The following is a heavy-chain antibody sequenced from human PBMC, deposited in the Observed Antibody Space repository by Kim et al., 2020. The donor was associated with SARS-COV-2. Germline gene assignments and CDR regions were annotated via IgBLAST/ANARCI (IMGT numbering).Heavy chain of an antibody. CDR3: VREYID. V-gene: IGHV3-72*01. CDR2: TRSKAHSYTT. CDR1: GFTFSDHY. Sequence: GGSLRLSCAASGFTFSDHYMDWVRQAPGKGLEWVGRTRSKAHSYTTEYAASVKGRISISRDDSKDSLHLQMNSLKIEDSAVYYCVREYIDWGQGTLVTVS. D-gene: IGHD5-12*01. J-gene: IGHJ4*02.